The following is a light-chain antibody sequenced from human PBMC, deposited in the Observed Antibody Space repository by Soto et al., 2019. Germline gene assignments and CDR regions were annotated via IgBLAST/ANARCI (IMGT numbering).Light chain of an antibody. CDR1: SSNIGAGYD. CDR2: GNS. J-gene: IGLJ3*02. CDR3: QSYDSSLSGSV. V-gene: IGLV1-40*01. Sequence: QLVLTQPPLVSGAPGQRVTISCTGSSSNIGAGYDVHWYQQLPGTAPKLLIYGNSNRPSGVPDRFSGSKSGTSASLAITGLQAEDEADYYCQSYDSSLSGSVFGGGTKLTVL.